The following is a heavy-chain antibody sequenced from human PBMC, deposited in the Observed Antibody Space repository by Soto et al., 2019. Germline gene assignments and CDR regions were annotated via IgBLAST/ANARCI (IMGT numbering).Heavy chain of an antibody. CDR1: GGTFSSYA. D-gene: IGHD5-18*01. CDR2: IIPIFGTA. CDR3: ARGGYSYGGGDFDY. V-gene: IGHV1-69*01. Sequence: QVQLVQSGAEVKKPGSSVKVSCKASGGTFSSYAISWVRQAPGQGLEWMGGIIPIFGTANYAQKFQGRVTSTADEATSTAYRELSSLRSEETAVYYWARGGYSYGGGDFDYWGQGTLVTVSS. J-gene: IGHJ4*02.